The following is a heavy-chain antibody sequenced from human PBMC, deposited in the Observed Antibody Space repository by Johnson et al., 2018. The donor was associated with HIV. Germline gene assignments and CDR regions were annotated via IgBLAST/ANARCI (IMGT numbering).Heavy chain of an antibody. Sequence: VQLVESGGGLVQPGGSLRLSCAASGFTFSSYAMSWVRQAPGKGLEWVSAISGSGGSTYYADSVKGRFTISGDNSKNTLYLQMNSLRAEDTAVYYCARAIGNWDAFDIWGQGTMVTVSS. CDR3: ARAIGNWDAFDI. D-gene: IGHD7-27*01. J-gene: IGHJ3*02. CDR1: GFTFSSYA. V-gene: IGHV3-23*04. CDR2: ISGSGGST.